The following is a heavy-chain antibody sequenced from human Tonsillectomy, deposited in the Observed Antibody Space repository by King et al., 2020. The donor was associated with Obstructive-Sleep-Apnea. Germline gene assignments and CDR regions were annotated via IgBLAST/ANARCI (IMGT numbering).Heavy chain of an antibody. Sequence: QLQESGPGLVKPSETLSLTCTVSGGSISSSSYYWGWIRQPPGKGLEWIGSIDYSGSTYYNPSLKSRVTISVDTSKNQFSLKLSSVTAADTAVYYCARRGFYYGSGSQGYFDYWGQGTLVTVSS. J-gene: IGHJ4*02. CDR3: ARRGFYYGSGSQGYFDY. CDR1: GGSISSSSYY. V-gene: IGHV4-39*01. CDR2: IDYSGST. D-gene: IGHD3-10*01.